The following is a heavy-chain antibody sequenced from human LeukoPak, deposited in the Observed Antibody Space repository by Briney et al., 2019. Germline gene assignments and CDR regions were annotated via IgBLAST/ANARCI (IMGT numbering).Heavy chain of an antibody. CDR3: ATTPQRGYSYGWGTDAFDI. CDR1: GGSISPFY. D-gene: IGHD5-18*01. V-gene: IGHV4-59*08. CDR2: IYYTGST. J-gene: IGHJ3*02. Sequence: SETLSLTCTVSGGSISPFYWSWIRQPPGKGLEWVGYIYYTGSTKYNSSLKSRVTISVDTSRDQFSLELSSVTAADTAVYYCATTPQRGYSYGWGTDAFDIWGQGTMVTVSS.